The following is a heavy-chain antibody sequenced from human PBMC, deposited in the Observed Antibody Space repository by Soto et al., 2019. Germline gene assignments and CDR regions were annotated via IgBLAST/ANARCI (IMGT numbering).Heavy chain of an antibody. D-gene: IGHD1-20*01. CDR1: GGTFRSFA. CDR2: IIPIFRIT. Sequence: QVQLVQSGAEVKKPGSSVKVSCTVSGGTFRSFAISWVRQAPGQGLEWMGGIIPIFRITNYAQKFQGRVTITADESTSTAYMELSSLRSEDTAVYYCARPDEGGYNSNHHYYDAMDVWGQGTTVTVTS. CDR3: ARPDEGGYNSNHHYYDAMDV. J-gene: IGHJ6*02. V-gene: IGHV1-69*01.